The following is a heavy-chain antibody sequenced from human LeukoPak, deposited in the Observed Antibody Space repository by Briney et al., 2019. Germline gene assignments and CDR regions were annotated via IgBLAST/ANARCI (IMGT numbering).Heavy chain of an antibody. V-gene: IGHV1-2*02. CDR2: INPNSGDT. Sequence: VASVRVSCTASVYTFTVYYIHWVRQAPGQGLEWMGWINPNSGDTNYAQKFQGRVTMTRDTSISTAYMELSRLRSDDTAVYYCARPLRLTTGGRRGWGRFDYWGQGTLVTVSS. CDR1: VYTFTVYY. CDR3: ARPLRLTTGGRRGWGRFDY. J-gene: IGHJ4*02. D-gene: IGHD3-16*01.